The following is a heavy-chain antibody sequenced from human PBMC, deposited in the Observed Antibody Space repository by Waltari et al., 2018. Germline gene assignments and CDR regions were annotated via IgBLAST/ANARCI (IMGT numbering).Heavy chain of an antibody. Sequence: QVQLQESGPGLVKPSETLSLTCTVSGGSISSYYWSWIRQPPGKGLEWIGHIYYSGSTKYNPSLKSRVTISLDMSKIQFSLKVSSVTAADTAVYYCARGDNDPGAFDIWGQGTMVTVSS. J-gene: IGHJ3*02. CDR3: ARGDNDPGAFDI. V-gene: IGHV4-59*01. D-gene: IGHD2-21*01. CDR2: IYYSGST. CDR1: GGSISSYY.